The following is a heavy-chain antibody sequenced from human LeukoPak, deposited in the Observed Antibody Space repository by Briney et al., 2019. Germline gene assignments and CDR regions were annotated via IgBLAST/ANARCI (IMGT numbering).Heavy chain of an antibody. CDR2: IYTSGST. CDR1: GGSISSYY. D-gene: IGHD6-13*01. Sequence: SETLSLTCTVSGGSISSYYWSWIRQPAGKGLEWIGRIYTSGSTNYNPSLKSRVTMSVDTSKNQFSLKLSSVTAADTAVYYCARDGLTSWYHWFDPWGQGTLVTVSS. J-gene: IGHJ5*02. V-gene: IGHV4-4*07. CDR3: ARDGLTSWYHWFDP.